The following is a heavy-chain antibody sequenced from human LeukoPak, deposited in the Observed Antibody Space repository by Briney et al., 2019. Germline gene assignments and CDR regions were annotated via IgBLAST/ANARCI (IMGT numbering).Heavy chain of an antibody. V-gene: IGHV3-74*01. D-gene: IGHD3-9*01. J-gene: IGHJ6*02. CDR2: IRPDGRET. CDR1: GFTFTNHW. CDR3: ARDRAYQYYDLLTGYYYYYGLDV. Sequence: PGGSLRLSCAASGFTFTNHWMHWVRQAPGKGPVWVSRIRPDGRETNHADSVKGRFTISRDNAKNSLYLQMDSLRAGDTAVYFCARDRAYQYYDLLTGYYYYYGLDVWGQGTTVTVSS.